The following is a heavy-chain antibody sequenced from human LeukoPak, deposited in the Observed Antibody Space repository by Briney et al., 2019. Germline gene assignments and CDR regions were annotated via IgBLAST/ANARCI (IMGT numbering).Heavy chain of an antibody. D-gene: IGHD4-23*01. CDR2: IHHSGST. CDR1: GYSISSGYY. Sequence: SETLSLXCAVSGYSISSGYYWGWIRQPPGKGPEWIGSIHHSGSTYYNPSLKSRVTISVDTSKNQFSLKLSSVTAADTAVYYCARQYGGNRFDYWGQGTLVTVSS. CDR3: ARQYGGNRFDY. J-gene: IGHJ4*02. V-gene: IGHV4-38-2*01.